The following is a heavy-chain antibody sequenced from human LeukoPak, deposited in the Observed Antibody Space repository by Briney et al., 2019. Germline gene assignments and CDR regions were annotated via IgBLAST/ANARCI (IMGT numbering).Heavy chain of an antibody. CDR1: GVSISSYY. J-gene: IGHJ5*02. V-gene: IGHV4-4*07. CDR2: IYTSGST. Sequence: PSETLSLTCTVSGVSISSYYWTWIRQPAGKGLEWIGHIYTSGSTNYNTSPKSRVTMSVDTSKNQCSLKLSSVTAADTAVYYCARARDYYDSSGYYLNWFDPWGQGTLVTVSS. CDR3: ARARDYYDSSGYYLNWFDP. D-gene: IGHD3-22*01.